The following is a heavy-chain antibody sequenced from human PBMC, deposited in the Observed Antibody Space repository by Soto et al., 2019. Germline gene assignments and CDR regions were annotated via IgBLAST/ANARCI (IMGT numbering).Heavy chain of an antibody. CDR1: GFTFSDYY. V-gene: IGHV3-11*01. J-gene: IGHJ3*02. CDR3: ARSPAAIYDAFDI. CDR2: ISSSGSTI. D-gene: IGHD2-2*02. Sequence: GGSLRLSCAASGFTFSDYYMSWIRQAPGKGLEWVSYISSSGSTIYYADSVKGRFTISRDNAKNSLYLQMNSLRAEDTAVYYCARSPAAIYDAFDIWGQGTMVTVSS.